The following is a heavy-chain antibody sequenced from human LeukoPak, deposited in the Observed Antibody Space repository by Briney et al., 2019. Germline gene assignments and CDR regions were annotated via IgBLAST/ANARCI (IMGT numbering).Heavy chain of an antibody. Sequence: GSLRLSCAASGFTFSSYSMNWVRQAPGKGLEWIGEINHSGSTNYNPSLKSRVTISVDTSKNQFSPKLSSVTAVDTAVYYCARHVAGPWYQLLPRGAFDIWGQGTMVTVSS. CDR2: INHSGST. D-gene: IGHD2-2*01. J-gene: IGHJ3*02. CDR3: ARHVAGPWYQLLPRGAFDI. CDR1: GFTFSSYS. V-gene: IGHV4-34*01.